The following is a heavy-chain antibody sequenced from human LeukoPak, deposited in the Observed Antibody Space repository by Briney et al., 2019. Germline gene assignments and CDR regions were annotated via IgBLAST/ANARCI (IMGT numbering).Heavy chain of an antibody. CDR3: ARGQGIVVVPAANWFDP. V-gene: IGHV4-34*01. J-gene: IGHJ5*02. CDR2: INHSGST. CDR1: GGSFSGYY. D-gene: IGHD2-2*01. Sequence: PSETLSLTCAVYGGSFSGYYWIWIRQPPGKGLEWIGEINHSGSTNYNPSLKRRVTISVDTSKNQFSLKLRSVTAADTAVYYCARGQGIVVVPAANWFDPWGQGTLVTVSS.